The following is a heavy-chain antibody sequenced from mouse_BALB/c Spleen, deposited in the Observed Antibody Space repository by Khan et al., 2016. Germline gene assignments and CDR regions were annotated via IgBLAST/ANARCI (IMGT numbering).Heavy chain of an antibody. CDR1: GFTFSTYD. CDR3: TRLYCGPYAMDY. Sequence: EVELVESGGDLVKPGGSLKLSCTASGFTFSTYDMSWVRQTPDERLEWVATISGGGSYAYYPDSVKGRLTIFRDNAKKTLFLQMSSRKSEETAMYYCTRLYCGPYAMDYWGQGTSVTISS. D-gene: IGHD2-1*01. V-gene: IGHV5-6*01. CDR2: ISGGGSYA. J-gene: IGHJ4*01.